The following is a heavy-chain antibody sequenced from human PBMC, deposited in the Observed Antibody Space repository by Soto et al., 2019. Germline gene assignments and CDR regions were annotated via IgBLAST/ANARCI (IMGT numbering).Heavy chain of an antibody. D-gene: IGHD2-21*02. CDR1: GGSISGSSYF. Sequence: QVQLQESGPGLVKPSETLSLTCTVSGGSISGSSYFWVWIRQPPGKGLECIGNIYYSGSTYYSPSLKSRVTISVDTSKNQFSLKLNSVTAADTAIYYCARHQNIMVVTAARGFDIWGQGTMVTVSS. J-gene: IGHJ3*02. CDR2: IYYSGST. CDR3: ARHQNIMVVTAARGFDI. V-gene: IGHV4-39*01.